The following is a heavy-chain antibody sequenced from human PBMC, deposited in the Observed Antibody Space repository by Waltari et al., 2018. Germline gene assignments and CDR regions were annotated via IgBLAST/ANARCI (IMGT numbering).Heavy chain of an antibody. J-gene: IGHJ4*02. V-gene: IGHV4-59*11. CDR1: GGSISSHY. CDR2: IYYSGST. D-gene: IGHD1-26*01. Sequence: QVQLQESGPGLVKPSETLSLTCTVSGGSISSHYWSWIRQPPGKGLAWIGYIYYSGSTNYNPSLKSRVTISVDTSKNQFSLKLSSVTAADTAVYYCAREWELLFDYWGQGTLVTVSS. CDR3: AREWELLFDY.